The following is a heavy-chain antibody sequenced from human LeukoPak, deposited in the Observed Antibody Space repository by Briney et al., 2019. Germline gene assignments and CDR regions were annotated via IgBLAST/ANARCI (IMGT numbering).Heavy chain of an antibody. Sequence: GGSLRLSCAASGFTFENYGMHWVRQAPGKGLEWVAVIWDDGSNEYYADSVKGRFTIFRDNRRNTLYLQMNSLRAEDTAVYSCARDHSGTQDYWGQGTLVTVSS. CDR2: IWDDGSNE. J-gene: IGHJ4*02. CDR3: ARDHSGTQDY. D-gene: IGHD1-1*01. V-gene: IGHV3-33*01. CDR1: GFTFENYG.